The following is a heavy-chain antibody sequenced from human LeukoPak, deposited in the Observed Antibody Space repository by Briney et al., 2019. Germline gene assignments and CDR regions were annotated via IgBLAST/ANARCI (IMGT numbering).Heavy chain of an antibody. D-gene: IGHD4-23*01. CDR3: ARASGYGGNSIDY. Sequence: PSQTLSLTCAVYGGPISGHYWSWVRQPPGKGLEWVGNTYYSGNTHYNPSLKSRVTISVDPSKNQFSLMLSSVTAADTALYYCARASGYGGNSIDYWGQGTLVTVSS. V-gene: IGHV4-59*11. CDR2: TYYSGNT. CDR1: GGPISGHY. J-gene: IGHJ4*02.